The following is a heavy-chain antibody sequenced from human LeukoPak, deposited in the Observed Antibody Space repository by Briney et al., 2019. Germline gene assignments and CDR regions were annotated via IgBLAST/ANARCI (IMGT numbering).Heavy chain of an antibody. V-gene: IGHV3-33*06. CDR2: IWYDGSNK. CDR3: AKINCGDYGKINYYYYYMDV. J-gene: IGHJ6*03. D-gene: IGHD4-17*01. Sequence: GGTLRLSCAASGFTFSSYGMHWVRQAPGKGLEWVAVIWYDGSNKYYADSVKGRFTISRDNSKNTLYLQMNSLRAEDTAVYYCAKINCGDYGKINYYYYYMDVWGKGTTVTVSS. CDR1: GFTFSSYG.